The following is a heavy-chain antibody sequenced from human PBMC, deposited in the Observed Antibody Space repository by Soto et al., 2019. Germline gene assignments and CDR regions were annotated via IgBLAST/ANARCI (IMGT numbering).Heavy chain of an antibody. Sequence: QVQLVESGGGVVQPGRSLRLSCAASGFTFSTYGMHWVRQAPGKGLEWVAVISFDGNNKNYGDSVKGRFTISRDNSKNTLYLQMNSLSAEDTAVYYCAKDQGGGGSSSDYWGQGTLVTVSS. CDR3: AKDQGGGGSSSDY. J-gene: IGHJ4*02. D-gene: IGHD3-16*01. CDR1: GFTFSTYG. V-gene: IGHV3-30*18. CDR2: ISFDGNNK.